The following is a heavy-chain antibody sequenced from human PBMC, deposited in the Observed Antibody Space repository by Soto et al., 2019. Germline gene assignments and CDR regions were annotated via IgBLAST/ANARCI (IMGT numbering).Heavy chain of an antibody. Sequence: QVQLVESGGGVVQPGRSLRLSCAASGFTFSSYGMHWVRQAPGKGLEWVAVIWYDGSNKYYADSVKGRFTISRDNSKNTLYLQMNSPRAEDTAVYYCARDSVVGATTGSFDYWGQGTLVTVSS. CDR2: IWYDGSNK. V-gene: IGHV3-33*01. J-gene: IGHJ4*02. D-gene: IGHD1-26*01. CDR3: ARDSVVGATTGSFDY. CDR1: GFTFSSYG.